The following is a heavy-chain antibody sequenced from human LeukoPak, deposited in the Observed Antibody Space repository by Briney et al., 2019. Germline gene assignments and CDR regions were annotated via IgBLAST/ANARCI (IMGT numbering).Heavy chain of an antibody. V-gene: IGHV3-64D*06. CDR1: GFTFSTYV. CDR3: VRGTGY. J-gene: IGHJ4*02. Sequence: GGALRLSCSVSGFTFSTYVMHWVRQAPGKGLEYVSAISSNGDNTYFADSVKGRFTISRDNSKNTLYLQMSSLRADDTAVYYCVRGTGYWGQGTLVTVSS. CDR2: ISSNGDNT.